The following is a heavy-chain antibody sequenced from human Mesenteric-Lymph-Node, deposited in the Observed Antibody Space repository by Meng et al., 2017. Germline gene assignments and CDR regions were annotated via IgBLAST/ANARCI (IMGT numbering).Heavy chain of an antibody. Sequence: QVQLQESGPGLVKPSQTPSLTSTVSGGSISSGGHSWSWIRQHPGKGLEWIAYIYYSGSTYYNPSLKSRVILSVDTSKNQFSLKLSSVTAADTAVYYCARVDSSGYFLDHWGQGTLVTVSS. CDR2: IYYSGST. V-gene: IGHV4-31*03. CDR1: GGSISSGGHS. D-gene: IGHD3-22*01. J-gene: IGHJ4*01. CDR3: ARVDSSGYFLDH.